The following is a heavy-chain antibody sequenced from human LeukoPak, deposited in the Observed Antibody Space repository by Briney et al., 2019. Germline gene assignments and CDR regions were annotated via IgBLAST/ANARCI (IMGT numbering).Heavy chain of an antibody. J-gene: IGHJ1*01. D-gene: IGHD3-9*01. CDR3: ARDGILTGYYRPEYFQH. CDR2: IYSGGST. Sequence: PGGSLRLSCAASGFTVSSNYMSWVRQAPGKGLEWVSVIYSGGSTYYADSVKGRFTISRDNSKNTLYLQMNSLRAEDTAVYYCARDGILTGYYRPEYFQHWGQGTLVTVSS. CDR1: GFTVSSNY. V-gene: IGHV3-66*01.